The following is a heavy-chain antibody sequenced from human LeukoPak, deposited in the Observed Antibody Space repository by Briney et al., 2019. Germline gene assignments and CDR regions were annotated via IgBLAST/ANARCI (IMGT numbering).Heavy chain of an antibody. D-gene: IGHD3-22*01. J-gene: IGHJ4*02. V-gene: IGHV3-7*05. CDR3: ARLSLEGEQSSVYRSFDY. Sequence: GSLRLSCAASGFTLGNYCMTWVRQAPRKGLEWVANINQDGSEKYSVDSVRGRFITSRDNAQSSLFLQMNSLRAEDTAVYYCARLSLEGEQSSVYRSFDYWGQGTLVTVSS. CDR2: INQDGSEK. CDR1: GFTLGNYC.